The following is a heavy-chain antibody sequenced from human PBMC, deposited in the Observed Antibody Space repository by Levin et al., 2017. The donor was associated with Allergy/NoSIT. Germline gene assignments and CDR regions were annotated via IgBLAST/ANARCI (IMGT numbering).Heavy chain of an antibody. V-gene: IGHV3-30*18. Sequence: GGSLRLSCAASGFTFSSYGMHWVRQAPGKGLEWVAVISSDGRKKFYADSVKGRFTISRDNSKNTLDLQMNSLRAEDTAVYYCAKDVYGSGWYPIGNDAVEMWGQGTKVSVSS. CDR1: GFTFSSYG. J-gene: IGHJ3*02. D-gene: IGHD6-19*01. CDR2: ISSDGRKK. CDR3: AKDVYGSGWYPIGNDAVEM.